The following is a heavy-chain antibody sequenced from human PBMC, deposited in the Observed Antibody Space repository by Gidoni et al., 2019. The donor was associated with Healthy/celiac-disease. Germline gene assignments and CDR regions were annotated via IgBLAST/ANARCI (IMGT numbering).Heavy chain of an antibody. D-gene: IGHD5-18*01. J-gene: IGHJ4*02. Sequence: QVQLVQSGPRVKKPGPSVKFSSKASEAPFSSYAISWVRQAPGQGLEWMGGIIPIFGTANYAQKFQGRVTITADESTSTAYMELSSLRSEDTAVYYCASWVGSYGYTLSYWGQGTLVTVSS. CDR3: ASWVGSYGYTLSY. CDR2: IIPIFGTA. CDR1: EAPFSSYA. V-gene: IGHV1-69*01.